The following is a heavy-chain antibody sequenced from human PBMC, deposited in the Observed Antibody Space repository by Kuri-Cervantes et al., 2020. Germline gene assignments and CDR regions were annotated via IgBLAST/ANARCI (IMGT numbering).Heavy chain of an antibody. CDR2: INPSGGST. J-gene: IGHJ4*02. CDR3: ARDVSGSYYGDY. V-gene: IGHV1-46*01. D-gene: IGHD1-26*01. CDR1: GYTFTSYY. Sequence: ASVKVSCKASGYTFTSYYMHWVRQAPGQGLEWMGIINPSGGSTNYAQKLQGRVTMTTDTSTGTAYMELRSLRSDDTAVSYCARDVSGSYYGDYWGQGTLVTVSS.